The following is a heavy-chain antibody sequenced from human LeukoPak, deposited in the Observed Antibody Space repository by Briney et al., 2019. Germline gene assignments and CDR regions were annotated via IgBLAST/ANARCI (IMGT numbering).Heavy chain of an antibody. D-gene: IGHD3-9*01. J-gene: IGHJ4*02. V-gene: IGHV1-18*01. CDR2: ISAYNGNT. CDR3: AREGYYDILTGNDY. Sequence: GASVKVSCKASGYTFTSYALNWVRQAPGQGLEWMGWISAYNGNTNYAQKLQGRVTTTTDTSTSTAYMELRSLRSDDTAVYYCAREGYYDILTGNDYWGQGTLVTVSS. CDR1: GYTFTSYA.